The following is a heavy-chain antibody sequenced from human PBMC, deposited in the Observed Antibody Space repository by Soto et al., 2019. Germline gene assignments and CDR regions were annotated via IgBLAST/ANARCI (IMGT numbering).Heavy chain of an antibody. CDR3: ARMASFGSLNWFDP. D-gene: IGHD5-18*01. J-gene: IGHJ5*02. Sequence: GPPVKVSCKASGYIFTNNDVSWVRQATGQGLEWMGWMNPGSGDTGYAQKFQGRVTMTRNISIATAYMELSSLRADDTAIYYCARMASFGSLNWFDPWGQGTLVTVSS. CDR1: GYIFTNND. V-gene: IGHV1-8*01. CDR2: MNPGSGDT.